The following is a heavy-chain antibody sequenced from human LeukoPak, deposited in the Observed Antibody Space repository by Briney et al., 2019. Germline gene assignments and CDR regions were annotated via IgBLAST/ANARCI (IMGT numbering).Heavy chain of an antibody. J-gene: IGHJ4*02. CDR2: ISWNSGSI. CDR3: AKDHSPGLAAAGDY. D-gene: IGHD6-13*01. V-gene: IGHV3-9*01. Sequence: SGGSLRLSCAASGFTFDDYAMHWVRQAPGKGLEWVSGISWNSGSIGYADSVKGRFTISRDNARNSLYLRMNSLRAEDTALYYCAKDHSPGLAAAGDYWGQGTLVTVSS. CDR1: GFTFDDYA.